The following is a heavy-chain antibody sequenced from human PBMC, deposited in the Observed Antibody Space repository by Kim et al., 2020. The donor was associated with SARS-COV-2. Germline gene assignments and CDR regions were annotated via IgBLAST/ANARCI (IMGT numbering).Heavy chain of an antibody. J-gene: IGHJ4*02. D-gene: IGHD2-15*01. Sequence: GGSLRLSCAASGFTFSSYAMHWVRQAPGKGLEWVAVISYDGSNKYYADSVKGRFSISRDNSKNTLYLQMNSLRAEDTAVYYCARDRGYCSGGSCYSGGAFDYWGQGTLVTVSS. CDR1: GFTFSSYA. V-gene: IGHV3-30-3*01. CDR3: ARDRGYCSGGSCYSGGAFDY. CDR2: ISYDGSNK.